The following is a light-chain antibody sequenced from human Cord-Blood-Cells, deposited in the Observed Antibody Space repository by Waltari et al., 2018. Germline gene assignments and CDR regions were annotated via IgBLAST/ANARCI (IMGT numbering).Light chain of an antibody. CDR1: QSVLYSSNNKNY. CDR2: WAS. CDR3: QQYYSTPPT. Sequence: DIVMTQSTDSLAVYLGERATIDCKSSQSVLYSSNNKNYLAWYQQKPGQPPKLLIYWASTRESGVPDRFSGSGSGTDFTLTISSLQAEDVAVYYCQQYYSTPPTFGQGTKVEIK. J-gene: IGKJ1*01. V-gene: IGKV4-1*01.